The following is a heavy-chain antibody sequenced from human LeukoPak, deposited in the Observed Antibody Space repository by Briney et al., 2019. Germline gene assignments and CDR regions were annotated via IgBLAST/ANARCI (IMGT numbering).Heavy chain of an antibody. CDR1: GGSISSYY. D-gene: IGHD6-19*01. Sequence: PSETLSLTCTVSGGSISSYYWSWIRQPPGKGLEWIGYIYYSGSTNYNPSLKSRVTISVDTSKNQFSLKLSSVTAADTAVHYCARSGSGWANWFDPWGQGTLVTVSS. J-gene: IGHJ5*02. CDR2: IYYSGST. CDR3: ARSGSGWANWFDP. V-gene: IGHV4-59*08.